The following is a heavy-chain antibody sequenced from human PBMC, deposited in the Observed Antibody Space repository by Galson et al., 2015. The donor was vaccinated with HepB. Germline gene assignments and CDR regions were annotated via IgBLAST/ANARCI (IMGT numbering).Heavy chain of an antibody. Sequence: SVKVSCKASGYTFKNYGLTWVRQAPGQGLEWMGWISPYNGNTNYAQKFQGRVTMTTDASTSTAYMELRSLRSDDTAVYYCARVGMSHYYFDFWGRGTLVTVSS. CDR3: ARVGMSHYYFDF. D-gene: IGHD1-14*01. CDR2: ISPYNGNT. V-gene: IGHV1-18*01. J-gene: IGHJ4*02. CDR1: GYTFKNYG.